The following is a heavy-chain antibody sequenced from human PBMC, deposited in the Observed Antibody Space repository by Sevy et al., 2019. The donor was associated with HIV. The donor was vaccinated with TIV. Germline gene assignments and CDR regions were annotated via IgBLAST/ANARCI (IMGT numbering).Heavy chain of an antibody. D-gene: IGHD5-18*01. V-gene: IGHV3-7*03. CDR2: IKEDGKET. Sequence: GGSLRLSCVASGFTVSNYCMNWVRQAPGMGLEWVAKIKEDGKETYYVDSVKGRFTISRDNAKNSLYLQMTSLRAEDTDVYYCARDKNSAMVTPFDFWGQGTLVTVSS. CDR1: GFTVSNYC. CDR3: ARDKNSAMVTPFDF. J-gene: IGHJ4*02.